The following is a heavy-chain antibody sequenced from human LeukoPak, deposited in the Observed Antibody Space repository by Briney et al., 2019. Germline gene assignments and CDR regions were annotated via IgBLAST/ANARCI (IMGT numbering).Heavy chain of an antibody. J-gene: IGHJ4*02. CDR1: GFTFSSYA. CDR3: AKDRDYYGLGC. Sequence: GGSLRLSCAASGFTFSSYAMSWVRQAPGKGLEWVSAISGSGGSTYYADSVKGRFTISRGNSKNTLYLQMNSLRAEDTAVYYCAKDRDYYGLGCWGQGTLVTVSS. V-gene: IGHV3-23*01. CDR2: ISGSGGST. D-gene: IGHD3-10*01.